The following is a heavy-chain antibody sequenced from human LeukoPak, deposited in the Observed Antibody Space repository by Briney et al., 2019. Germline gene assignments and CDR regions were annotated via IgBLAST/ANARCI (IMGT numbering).Heavy chain of an antibody. CDR1: GFTFSSYW. Sequence: GGSLRLSCAASGFTFSSYWMSWVRQAPGKGLEWVANIKQDGSEKYYVDSVKGRFTISRDNAKNSLYLQMNSLRADDTAVYYCARGPSTPPFDYWGQGTLVTVSS. CDR3: ARGPSTPPFDY. D-gene: IGHD2/OR15-2a*01. V-gene: IGHV3-7*01. CDR2: IKQDGSEK. J-gene: IGHJ4*02.